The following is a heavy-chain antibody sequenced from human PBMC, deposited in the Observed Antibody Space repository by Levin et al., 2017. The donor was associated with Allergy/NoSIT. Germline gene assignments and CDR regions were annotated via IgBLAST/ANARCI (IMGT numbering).Heavy chain of an antibody. CDR1: GFTVSNHY. J-gene: IGHJ5*01. CDR3: ARVPPADS. CDR2: IYYDDTT. Sequence: GESLKISCAASGFTVSNHYMTWVRQAPGKGLEWVSIIYYDDTTNYADSVKDRFIISRDTSKDTVYLQMNTLRAEDTAVYYCARVPPADSWGQGILVTVSS. V-gene: IGHV3-66*01.